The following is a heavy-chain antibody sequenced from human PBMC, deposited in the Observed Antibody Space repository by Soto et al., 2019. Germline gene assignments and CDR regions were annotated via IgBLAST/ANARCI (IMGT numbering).Heavy chain of an antibody. Sequence: SETLSLTCAVSGYSISSLYYWVLIRSPPGKGLEWIGSNYHRGSTYYIPSFKSRVTISVDTSKNQFSLKLSSVTAADTAVYYCARVREVTILDYWGQGTLVTVSS. CDR3: ARVREVTILDY. CDR2: NYHRGST. D-gene: IGHD4-4*01. CDR1: GYSISSLYY. V-gene: IGHV4-38-2*01. J-gene: IGHJ4*02.